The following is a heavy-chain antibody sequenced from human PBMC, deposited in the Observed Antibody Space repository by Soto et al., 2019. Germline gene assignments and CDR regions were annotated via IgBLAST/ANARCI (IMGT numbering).Heavy chain of an antibody. CDR1: GGTFSSYA. D-gene: IGHD6-25*01. Sequence: ASVKVSCKASGGTFSSYAISWVRQAPGQGLEWMGRIIPILGIANYAQKFQGRVTITADKSTSTAYMELSSLRSEDTAVYYCARDAAILHASAFDIWGQGTMVTVSS. CDR2: IIPILGIA. V-gene: IGHV1-69*04. CDR3: ARDAAILHASAFDI. J-gene: IGHJ3*02.